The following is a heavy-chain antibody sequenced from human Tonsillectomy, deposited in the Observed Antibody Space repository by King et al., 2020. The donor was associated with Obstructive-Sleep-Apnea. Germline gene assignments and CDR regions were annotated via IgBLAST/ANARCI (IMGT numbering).Heavy chain of an antibody. Sequence: QLVQSGAEVKKPGASVKVSCRASGYTFTAYYVHWVRQAPGQGLEWMGWINPNSGGTNYAQNFQGRVTMTRDTSISTAYMDLSRLRSDDTAVYYCATVAVNTATHYFDYWGQGTLVTVSS. V-gene: IGHV1-2*02. CDR3: ATVAVNTATHYFDY. CDR1: GYTFTAYY. D-gene: IGHD4-17*01. J-gene: IGHJ4*02. CDR2: INPNSGGT.